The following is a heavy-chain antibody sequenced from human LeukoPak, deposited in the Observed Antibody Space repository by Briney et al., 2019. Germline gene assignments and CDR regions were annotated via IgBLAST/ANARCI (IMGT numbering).Heavy chain of an antibody. CDR2: IIPIFGTA. CDR3: ARDRAFYGSGSYYDY. D-gene: IGHD3-10*01. J-gene: IGHJ4*02. CDR1: GGTFSSYA. V-gene: IGHV1-69*13. Sequence: GASVKVSCKASGGTFSSYAISWVRQAPGQGLEWMGGIIPIFGTANYAQKFQGRVTITADESTSTAYMELSSLRSEDTAVYYCARDRAFYGSGSYYDYWGQGTLVTGSS.